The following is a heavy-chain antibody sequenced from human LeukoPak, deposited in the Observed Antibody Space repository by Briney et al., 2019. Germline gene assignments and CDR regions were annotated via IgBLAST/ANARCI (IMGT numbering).Heavy chain of an antibody. CDR1: GYTFTSYG. D-gene: IGHD2-21*01. Sequence: ASVKVSCKASGYTFTSYGISWVRQAPGQGLEWMGWISAYNGNTNYAQKLQGRVTMITDTSTSTAYMELRSLRSDDTAVYYCARLAYCGGDCYALAPDYWGQGTLVTVSS. CDR2: ISAYNGNT. J-gene: IGHJ4*02. CDR3: ARLAYCGGDCYALAPDY. V-gene: IGHV1-18*01.